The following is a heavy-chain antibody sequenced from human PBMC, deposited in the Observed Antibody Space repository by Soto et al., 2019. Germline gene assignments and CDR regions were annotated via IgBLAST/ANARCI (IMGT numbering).Heavy chain of an antibody. CDR2: ISAYNGNT. CDR1: GYTFTSYG. J-gene: IGHJ4*02. CDR3: ARDPSYYYGSGSLSPIDY. Sequence: QVQLVQSGAEVKKPGASVKVSCKASGYTFTSYGISWVRQAPGQGLEWMGWISAYNGNTNYAQKLQGRVTMTTDTSTSTAYMELRSLRSDDTAVYYCARDPSYYYGSGSLSPIDYWGQGTLVTVSS. V-gene: IGHV1-18*04. D-gene: IGHD3-10*01.